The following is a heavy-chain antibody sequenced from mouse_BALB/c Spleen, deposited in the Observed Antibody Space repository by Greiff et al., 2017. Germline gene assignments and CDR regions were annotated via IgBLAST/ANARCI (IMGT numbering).Heavy chain of an antibody. Sequence: EVQLVESGGGLVKPGGSLKLSCAASGFTFSSYTMSWVRQTPEKRLEWVATISSGGGNTYYPDSVKGRFTISRDNAKNNLYLQMSSLRSEDTALYYCARSRYGAMDYWGQGTSVTVSS. CDR3: ARSRYGAMDY. J-gene: IGHJ4*01. CDR2: ISSGGGNT. V-gene: IGHV5-9*03. CDR1: GFTFSSYT. D-gene: IGHD2-10*02.